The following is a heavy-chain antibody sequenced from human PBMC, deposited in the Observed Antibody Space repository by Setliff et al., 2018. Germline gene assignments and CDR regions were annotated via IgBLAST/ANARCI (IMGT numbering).Heavy chain of an antibody. D-gene: IGHD2-2*01. Sequence: GASVKVSCKSSGYTFTNYGINWVRQAPGQGLEWMGWINNYSFKTNSPQKFLDRLTMTTDTSTSTAYMELKDLTSDDTALYYCARLVRYCTRTSCQRTPGAEYWGQGTLVTVSS. V-gene: IGHV1-18*01. CDR3: ARLVRYCTRTSCQRTPGAEY. J-gene: IGHJ4*02. CDR2: INNYSFKT. CDR1: GYTFTNYG.